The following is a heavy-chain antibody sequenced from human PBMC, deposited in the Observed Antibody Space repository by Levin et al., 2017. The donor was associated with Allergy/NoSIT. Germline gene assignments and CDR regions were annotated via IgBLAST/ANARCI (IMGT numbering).Heavy chain of an antibody. CDR2: IRSKADSYAT. J-gene: IGHJ4*02. Sequence: GESLKISCAASGFTFSGSAMHWVRQASGKGLEWVGRIRSKADSYATTYAASVKGRFTISREDSKNTAYLQMNSLKTEDTAVYYCTATSRYCSGGSCYYWGQGTLVTVSS. D-gene: IGHD2-15*01. V-gene: IGHV3-73*01. CDR3: TATSRYCSGGSCYY. CDR1: GFTFSGSA.